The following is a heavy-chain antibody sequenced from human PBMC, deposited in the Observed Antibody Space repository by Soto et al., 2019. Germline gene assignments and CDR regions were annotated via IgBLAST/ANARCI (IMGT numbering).Heavy chain of an antibody. J-gene: IGHJ5*02. Sequence: SETLSLTCAVSSGSISSSNWWSWVRQSPGKGLEWIREIYHSGSTNYNPSLKSRVTISVDKSKNQFSLKLSSVTAADTAVYYYARVKGDISGWFDPWGQGTLVTVSS. CDR3: ARVKGDISGWFDP. CDR2: IYHSGST. D-gene: IGHD3-10*01. V-gene: IGHV4-4*02. CDR1: SGSISSSNW.